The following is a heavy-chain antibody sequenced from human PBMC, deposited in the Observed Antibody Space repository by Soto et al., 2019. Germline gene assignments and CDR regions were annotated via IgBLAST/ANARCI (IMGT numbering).Heavy chain of an antibody. CDR3: AKDRYSSGLTWFDP. V-gene: IGHV3-30*18. D-gene: IGHD6-19*01. CDR1: GFTFSSYG. CDR2: ISYDGSNK. Sequence: QVQLVESGGGVVQPGRSLRLSCAASGFTFSSYGMHWVRQAPGKGLEWVAVISYDGSNKYYADSVKGRFTISRDNSKNTLYLQLNSLRAEDTAVYYCAKDRYSSGLTWFDPWGQGTLVTVSS. J-gene: IGHJ5*02.